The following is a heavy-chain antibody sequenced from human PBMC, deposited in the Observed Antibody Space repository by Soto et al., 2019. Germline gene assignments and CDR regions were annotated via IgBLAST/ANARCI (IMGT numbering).Heavy chain of an antibody. CDR3: ARDRCSSTSCYPFDY. D-gene: IGHD2-2*01. V-gene: IGHV3-48*01. Sequence: GGSLRLSCAASGFTFSSYSMNWVRQAPGKGLEWVSYISSSSSTIYYADSVKGRFTISRDNAKNSLYLQMNSLRAEDTAVYYCARDRCSSTSCYPFDYWGQGTPVTVSS. J-gene: IGHJ4*02. CDR1: GFTFSSYS. CDR2: ISSSSSTI.